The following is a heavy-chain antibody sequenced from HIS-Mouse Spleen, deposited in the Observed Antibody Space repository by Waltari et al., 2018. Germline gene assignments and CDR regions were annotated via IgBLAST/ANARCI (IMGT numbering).Heavy chain of an antibody. V-gene: IGHV3-7*01. CDR3: ARDSLGILDY. D-gene: IGHD7-27*01. Sequence: EVQLVESGGGLVQPGGSLRLSCAASGVTLSSRWMSWVRQAPGKGLEWVANIKQDGSEKYYVDSVKGRFTISRDNAKNSLYLQMNSLRAEDTAVYYCARDSLGILDYWGQGTLVTVSS. CDR2: IKQDGSEK. J-gene: IGHJ4*02. CDR1: GVTLSSRW.